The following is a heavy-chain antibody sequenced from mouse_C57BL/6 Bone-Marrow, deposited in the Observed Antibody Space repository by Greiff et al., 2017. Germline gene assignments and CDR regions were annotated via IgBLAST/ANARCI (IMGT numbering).Heavy chain of an antibody. CDR1: GFTFSDYG. V-gene: IGHV5-17*01. CDR2: ISSGSSTI. J-gene: IGHJ4*01. CDR3: ARGDSPVYAMDY. Sequence: DVMLVESGGGLVKPGGSLKLSCAASGFTFSDYGMHWVRQAPEKGLEWVAYISSGSSTIYYADTVKGRFTISRDNAKNTLFLQMTSLRSEDTAMYYCARGDSPVYAMDYWGQGTSVTVSS.